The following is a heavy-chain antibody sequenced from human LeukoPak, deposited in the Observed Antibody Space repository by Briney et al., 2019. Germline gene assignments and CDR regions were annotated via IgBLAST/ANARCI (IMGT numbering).Heavy chain of an antibody. V-gene: IGHV1-69*05. CDR3: ARDYKGRIAAADSV. D-gene: IGHD6-13*01. J-gene: IGHJ4*02. Sequence: SVKVSCKASGGTFSSYAISWVRQAPGQGLEWMGRIIPIFGAANYAQKFQGRVTITTDESTSTAYMELSSLRSEDTAVYYCARDYKGRIAAADSVWGQGTLVTVSS. CDR1: GGTFSSYA. CDR2: IIPIFGAA.